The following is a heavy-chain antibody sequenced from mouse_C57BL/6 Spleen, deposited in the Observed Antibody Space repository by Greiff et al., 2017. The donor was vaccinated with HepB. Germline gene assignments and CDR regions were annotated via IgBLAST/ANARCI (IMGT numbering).Heavy chain of an antibody. D-gene: IGHD1-1*01. CDR2: IDPSDSYT. J-gene: IGHJ1*03. Sequence: QVQLKQPGAELVMPGASVKLSCKASGYTFTSYWMHWVKQRPGQGLEWIGEIDPSDSYTNYNQKFKGKSTLTVDKSSSTAYMQLSSLTSEDSAVYYCARSGYYGSSPEYFDVWGTGTTVTVSS. CDR3: ARSGYYGSSPEYFDV. CDR1: GYTFTSYW. V-gene: IGHV1-69*01.